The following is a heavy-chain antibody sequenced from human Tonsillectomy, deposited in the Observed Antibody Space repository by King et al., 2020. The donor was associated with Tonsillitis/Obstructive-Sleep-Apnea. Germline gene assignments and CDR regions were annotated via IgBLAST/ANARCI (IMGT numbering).Heavy chain of an antibody. D-gene: IGHD3-10*01. Sequence: VQLVQSGGGVVQPGRSLRLSCAASGFNFSTYGMHWVRQAPGKGLEWVAAIWYDRSNTYYADSLKGRFTISRDNSKNTMFLQLNSLIAEATALYYCVRDDFYGSGSYIYYYGLDVCGQGTTVTVSS. V-gene: IGHV3-33*01. CDR2: IWYDRSNT. CDR1: GFNFSTYG. CDR3: VRDDFYGSGSYIYYYGLDV. J-gene: IGHJ6*02.